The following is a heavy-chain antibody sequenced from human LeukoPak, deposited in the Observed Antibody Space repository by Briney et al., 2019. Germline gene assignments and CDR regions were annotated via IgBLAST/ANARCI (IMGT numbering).Heavy chain of an antibody. V-gene: IGHV4-38-2*02. Sequence: SEALSLTCIGSGYSIRSGYCCVCLRTPPAQVPLWLLTIYHSGSTYYNPSLKSRVTISVDTSKNQFSLKLSSVTAADTAVYYCASSGDTAMAAWYFDLWGRGTLVTVSS. CDR3: ASSGDTAMAAWYFDL. CDR2: IYHSGST. CDR1: GYSIRSGYC. D-gene: IGHD5-18*01. J-gene: IGHJ2*01.